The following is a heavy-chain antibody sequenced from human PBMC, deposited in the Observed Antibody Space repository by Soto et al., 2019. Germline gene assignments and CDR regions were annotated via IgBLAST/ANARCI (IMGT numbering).Heavy chain of an antibody. V-gene: IGHV4-31*03. J-gene: IGHJ5*02. D-gene: IGHD3-10*01. CDR3: ARDMAYYYGSGRAFDP. Sequence: PSETLSLTCTVSGGSISSGGYYWSWIRQHPGKGLEWIGYIYYSGSTYYNPSLKSRVTISVDTSKNQFSLKLSSVTAADTAVYYCARDMAYYYGSGRAFDPWGQGTLVTVSS. CDR1: GGSISSGGYY. CDR2: IYYSGST.